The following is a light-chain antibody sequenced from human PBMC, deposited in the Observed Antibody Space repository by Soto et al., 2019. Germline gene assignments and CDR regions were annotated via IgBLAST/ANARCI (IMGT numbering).Light chain of an antibody. Sequence: QSALTQPASVSGSPGRSVTISCTGTSTDVGDFNYVYWYQHLPGRAPKLIIYDVTNRPSGISYRFSASRSGRTATLTISGLQAEHEDESYCSSYSSSTTHVVFGGGTKVTVL. J-gene: IGLJ2*01. CDR3: SSYSSSTTHVV. CDR2: DVT. CDR1: STDVGDFNY. V-gene: IGLV2-14*03.